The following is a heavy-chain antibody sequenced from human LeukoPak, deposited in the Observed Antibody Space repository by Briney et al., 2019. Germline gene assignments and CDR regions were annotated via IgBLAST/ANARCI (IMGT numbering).Heavy chain of an antibody. CDR2: INPNSGGT. CDR1: GYTFTGYY. CDR3: AGARRSSSSSYYYYMDV. D-gene: IGHD6-6*01. V-gene: IGHV1-2*02. J-gene: IGHJ6*03. Sequence: GASVKVSCKASGYTFTGYYMHWVRQAPGQGLEWMGWINPNSGGTNYAQKFQGRVTMTRDTSISTAYMELSRLRSDDTAVYYCAGARRSSSSSYYYYMDVWGKGTTVTVSS.